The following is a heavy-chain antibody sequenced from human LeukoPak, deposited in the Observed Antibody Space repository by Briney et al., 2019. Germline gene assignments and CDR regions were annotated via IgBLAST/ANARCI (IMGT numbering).Heavy chain of an antibody. CDR1: GGSISSYY. CDR2: VYYSGST. V-gene: IGHV4-59*01. J-gene: IGHJ4*02. Sequence: SETLSLTCTVSGGSISSYYWSWIRQPPGKGLEWIGYVYYSGSTHYNPSLKSRLTMSADTSKNQFSLKLTSVTAADTAVYYCARTEYYFDNWGQGTLVTVSS. CDR3: ARTEYYFDN. D-gene: IGHD3-10*01.